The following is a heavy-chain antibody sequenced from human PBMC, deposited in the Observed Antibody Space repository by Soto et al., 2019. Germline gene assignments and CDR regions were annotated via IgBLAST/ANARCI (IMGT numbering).Heavy chain of an antibody. Sequence: QLQLQESGPGLVKASETLSLICTVSGGSIRSSNYHWGWIRQPPGKVLEWIGCIYYSTTTYYNPSLKSRVTISVDTSKNQFSLKLSSVTAADTAVYYCARHVLNYYDVSGSRFDPWGQGTLVTVSS. CDR2: IYYSTTT. CDR1: GGSIRSSNYH. CDR3: ARHVLNYYDVSGSRFDP. D-gene: IGHD3-22*01. V-gene: IGHV4-39*01. J-gene: IGHJ5*02.